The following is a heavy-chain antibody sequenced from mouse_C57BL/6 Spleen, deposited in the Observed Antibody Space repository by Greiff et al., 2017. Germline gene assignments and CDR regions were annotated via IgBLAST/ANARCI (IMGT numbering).Heavy chain of an antibody. Sequence: ESGPGLVKPSQSLSLTCSVTGYSITSGYYWNWIRQFPGNNLEWMGYISYDGSNNYNPSLKNRISITRDTSKNQFFLKLNSVTTEDTATYYCARDRGYYGFLDYWGQGTTLTVSS. CDR2: ISYDGSN. D-gene: IGHD1-1*01. CDR1: GYSITSGYY. CDR3: ARDRGYYGFLDY. V-gene: IGHV3-6*01. J-gene: IGHJ2*01.